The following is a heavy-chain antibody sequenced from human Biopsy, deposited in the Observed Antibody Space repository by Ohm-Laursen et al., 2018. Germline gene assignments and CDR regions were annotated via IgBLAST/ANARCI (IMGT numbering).Heavy chain of an antibody. V-gene: IGHV4-4*07. D-gene: IGHD3-10*01. CDR3: VRGGSGSFPFDY. CDR2: LFTSGTT. CDR1: GGSINSYY. Sequence: SDTLSFTCTGFGGSINSYYWSWMRQPAGKGLEWIGRLFTSGTTNYSPSLNNRVTMSEDTSKNQFSLRLTSVPAADTAVYYGVRGGSGSFPFDYWGPGTLVTVSS. J-gene: IGHJ4*02.